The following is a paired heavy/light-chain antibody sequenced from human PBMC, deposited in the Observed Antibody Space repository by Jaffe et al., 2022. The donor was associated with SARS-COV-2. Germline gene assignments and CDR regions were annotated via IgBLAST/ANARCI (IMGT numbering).Heavy chain of an antibody. D-gene: IGHD3-3*01. CDR1: GGSISSYY. V-gene: IGHV4-4*07. J-gene: IGHJ5*02. CDR2: IYTSGST. CDR3: ARDSEEISNWFDP. Sequence: QVQLQESGPGLVKPSETLSLTCTVSGGSISSYYWSWIRQPAGKGLEWIGRIYTSGSTNYNPSLKSRVTMSVDTSKNQFSLKLSSVTAADTAVYYCARDSEEISNWFDPWGQGTLVTVSS.
Light chain of an antibody. J-gene: IGLJ3*02. CDR2: DDS. Sequence: SYVLTQPPSVSVAPGQTARITCGGNNIGSKSVHWYQQKPGQAPVLVVYDDSDRPSGIPERFSGSNSGNTATLTISRVEAGDEADYYCQVWDSSSDHQVFGGGTKLTVL. CDR1: NIGSKS. CDR3: QVWDSSSDHQV. V-gene: IGLV3-21*02.